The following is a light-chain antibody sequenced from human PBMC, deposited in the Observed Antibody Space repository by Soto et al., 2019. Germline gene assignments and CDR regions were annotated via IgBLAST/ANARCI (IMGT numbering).Light chain of an antibody. J-gene: IGKJ1*01. Sequence: EIVLTQSPGTLSLSPGERATLSCRASQSVSSAYLAWYQHKPGQPPTLLIYAASSRVTGIPDRFSVSGSGTDFTLTISRLEPEYGAVYYCQQYGSSSTWTCGQGTKVE. CDR2: AAS. V-gene: IGKV3-20*01. CDR3: QQYGSSSTWT. CDR1: QSVSSAY.